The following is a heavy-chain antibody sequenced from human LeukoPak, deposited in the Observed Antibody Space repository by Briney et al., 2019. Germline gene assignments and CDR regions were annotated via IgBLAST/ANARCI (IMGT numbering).Heavy chain of an antibody. CDR3: ATSYDYGDYDDY. D-gene: IGHD4-17*01. CDR1: GYTFTSYD. CDR2: MNPNSGNT. V-gene: IGHV1-8*01. J-gene: IGHJ4*02. Sequence: ASVKVSCKASGYTFTSYDINWVRQATGHGLEWMGWMNPNSGNTGYAQKFQGRVTMTRNTSISTAYMELSSLRSEDTAVYYCATSYDYGDYDDYWGQGTLVTVSS.